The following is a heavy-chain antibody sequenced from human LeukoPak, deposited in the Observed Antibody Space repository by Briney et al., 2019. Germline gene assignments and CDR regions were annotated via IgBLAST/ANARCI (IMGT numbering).Heavy chain of an antibody. Sequence: PGGSLRLSCAASRFTFSSYRMNWVRQAPGKGLEWVSSISNNSSYIYQADSVKGRFTISRDNAKNSLYLQMNSLRAEDTAVYYCARLGGSGAIWGQGTLVIVSS. J-gene: IGHJ4*02. CDR2: ISNNSSYI. CDR1: RFTFSSYR. CDR3: ARLGGSGAI. D-gene: IGHD6-25*01. V-gene: IGHV3-21*01.